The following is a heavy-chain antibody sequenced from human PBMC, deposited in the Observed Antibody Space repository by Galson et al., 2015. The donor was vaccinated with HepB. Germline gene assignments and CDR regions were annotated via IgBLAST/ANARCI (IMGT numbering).Heavy chain of an antibody. CDR1: GYTFTSYY. D-gene: IGHD6-6*01. CDR3: AREPYSSASGNYYGMDV. Sequence: SVKVSCKASGYTFTSYYMHWVRQAPGQGLEWMGIINPSGGSTGYAQKFQGRVTMTRDTSTSTVYMELSSLRSEDTAVYYCAREPYSSASGNYYGMDVWGQGTTVTVSS. CDR2: INPSGGST. V-gene: IGHV1-46*01. J-gene: IGHJ6*02.